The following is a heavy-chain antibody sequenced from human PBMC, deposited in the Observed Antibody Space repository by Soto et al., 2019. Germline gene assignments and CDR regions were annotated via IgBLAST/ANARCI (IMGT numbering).Heavy chain of an antibody. V-gene: IGHV3-72*01. CDR1: GFTFSDHY. J-gene: IGHJ4*02. CDR2: IRNTAQRFIT. CDR3: GSPQRRSGGWSYY. D-gene: IGHD6-19*01. Sequence: EVQLVESGGGLVQPGGSLRLSCAASGFTFSDHYMDWVRQAPGKGLEWVARIRNTAQRFITEYAASLKRRFTVPRDASVSLLYLQMNSLTIGDTAVYYCGSPQRRSGGWSYYWGQGTLVTVSS.